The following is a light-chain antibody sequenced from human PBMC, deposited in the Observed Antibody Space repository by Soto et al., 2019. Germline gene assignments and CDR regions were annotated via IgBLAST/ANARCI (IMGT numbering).Light chain of an antibody. V-gene: IGKV3-15*01. J-gene: IGKJ1*01. Sequence: EIVMTQSPATLSVSPGERATLSCRASQSVGSNLAWYQLKPGQAPRLLIYGASTRATGIPARFSGSGSGTDFTLTISSRQSEDFAIYFCQQYNNWPPARTFGQGTKVEIK. CDR2: GAS. CDR1: QSVGSN. CDR3: QQYNNWPPART.